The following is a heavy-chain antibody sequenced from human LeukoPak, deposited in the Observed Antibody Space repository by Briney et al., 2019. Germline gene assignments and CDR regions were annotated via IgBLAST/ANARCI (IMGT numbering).Heavy chain of an antibody. D-gene: IGHD2/OR15-2a*01. Sequence: ASVKVSCKASGYTFIDYYIHWVRQAPGQGLERMGWVGPNTGGTYYAQTFQGRVTMTSAPSISTVYMELTSLTYDDTAVYYCARGSRFHPQNWFDPWGQGTLITVSS. J-gene: IGHJ5*02. CDR1: GYTFIDYY. CDR2: VGPNTGGT. CDR3: ARGSRFHPQNWFDP. V-gene: IGHV1-2*02.